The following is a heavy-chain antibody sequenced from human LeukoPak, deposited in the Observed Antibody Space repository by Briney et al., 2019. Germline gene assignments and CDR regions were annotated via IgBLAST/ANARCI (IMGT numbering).Heavy chain of an antibody. D-gene: IGHD6-6*01. CDR3: ARDRVAARQWGYYYYMDV. CDR2: IKQDGSEK. CDR1: GFTFSSYW. V-gene: IGHV3-7*01. J-gene: IGHJ6*03. Sequence: GGSLRLSCAASGFTFSSYWMSWVRQAPGKGLEWVANIKQDGSEKYYVDSVKGRFAISRDNAKNSLYLQMNSLRAEDTAVYYCARDRVAARQWGYYYYMDVWGKGTTVTVSS.